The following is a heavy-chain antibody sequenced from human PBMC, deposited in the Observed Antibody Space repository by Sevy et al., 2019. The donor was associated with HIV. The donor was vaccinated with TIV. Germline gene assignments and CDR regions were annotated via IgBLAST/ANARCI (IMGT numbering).Heavy chain of an antibody. Sequence: ASXKVSCETSGYTXTYYYIHWXRQAPGRGLEWMXWINPSSGGTQYAQKFQGRVSVTSDTSRRTSYMELRRLRSDDTALXYXARQVDNWFDPWGQGTPVTVSS. V-gene: IGHV1-2*02. CDR1: GYTXTYYY. CDR3: ARQVDNWFDP. J-gene: IGHJ5*02. CDR2: INPSSGGT.